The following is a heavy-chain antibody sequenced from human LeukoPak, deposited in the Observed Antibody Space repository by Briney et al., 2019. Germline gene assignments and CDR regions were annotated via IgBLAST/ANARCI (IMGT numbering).Heavy chain of an antibody. V-gene: IGHV3-23*01. D-gene: IGHD2-15*01. Sequence: GGSLRLSCGASGFTFSRYAMSWVRQAPGKGLQWVSEIGVSGGAIYYADSVRGRFTISRDNSKNTLYLQMNSLRAEDTAVYYCAKDRLRYCSGGNCYSPVDYWGQGTLVTVSS. CDR2: IGVSGGAI. J-gene: IGHJ4*02. CDR1: GFTFSRYA. CDR3: AKDRLRYCSGGNCYSPVDY.